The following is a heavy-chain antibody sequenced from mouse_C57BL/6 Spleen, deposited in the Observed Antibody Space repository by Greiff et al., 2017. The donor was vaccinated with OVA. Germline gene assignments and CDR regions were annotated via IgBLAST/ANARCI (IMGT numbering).Heavy chain of an antibody. V-gene: IGHV1-18*01. CDR1: GYTFTDYN. Sequence: VQLQQSGPELVKPGASVKIPCKASGYTFTDYNMDWVKQSHGKSLEWIGDINPNNGGTIYNQKFKGKATLTVDKSSSTAYMELRSLTSEDTAVYYGARYYSNYLAWFAYWGQGTLVTVSA. J-gene: IGHJ3*01. CDR3: ARYYSNYLAWFAY. D-gene: IGHD2-5*01. CDR2: INPNNGGT.